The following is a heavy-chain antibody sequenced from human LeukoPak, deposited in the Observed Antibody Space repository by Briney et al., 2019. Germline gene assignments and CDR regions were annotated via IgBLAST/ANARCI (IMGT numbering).Heavy chain of an antibody. J-gene: IGHJ6*03. CDR2: IYHSGST. Sequence: SETLSLTCAVSGYSISSGYYWGWIRQPPGKGLEWIGSIYHSGSTYYNPSLKSRVTISVDTSKNQFSLKLSSVTAADTAVYYCARHAGYYYYMDVWGKGTTVTASS. CDR1: GYSISSGYY. CDR3: ARHAGYYYYMDV. V-gene: IGHV4-38-2*01. D-gene: IGHD1-14*01.